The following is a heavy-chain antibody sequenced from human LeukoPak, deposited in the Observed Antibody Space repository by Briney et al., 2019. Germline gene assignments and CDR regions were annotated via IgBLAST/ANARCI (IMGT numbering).Heavy chain of an antibody. V-gene: IGHV3-66*01. CDR1: GLTVSSNY. CDR2: IYSGGST. Sequence: PGGSLRLSCAASGLTVSSNYMSWVRQAPGKGLEWVSVIYSGGSTYYADSAKGRFTISRDNSKNTLYLQMNSLRAEDTAVYYCARDGVASAGTGDDTFDVWGQGTMVTVSS. J-gene: IGHJ3*01. CDR3: ARDGVASAGTGDDTFDV. D-gene: IGHD6-13*01.